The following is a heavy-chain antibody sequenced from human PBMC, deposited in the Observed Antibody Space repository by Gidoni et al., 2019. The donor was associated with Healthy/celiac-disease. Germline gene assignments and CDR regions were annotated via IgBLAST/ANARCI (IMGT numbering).Heavy chain of an antibody. CDR3: ARTYCGGDCYYYYGMDV. CDR2: IIPIFGTA. CDR1: GGTFSSYA. D-gene: IGHD2-21*02. V-gene: IGHV1-69*01. J-gene: IGHJ6*02. Sequence: QVHLGQSGDEVKKHGPSVKVSCKASGGTFSSYAISWVRQAPGQGLEWMGGIIPIFGTANYAQKFQGRVTITADESTSTAYMELSSLRSEDTAVYYCARTYCGGDCYYYYGMDVWGQGTTVTVSS.